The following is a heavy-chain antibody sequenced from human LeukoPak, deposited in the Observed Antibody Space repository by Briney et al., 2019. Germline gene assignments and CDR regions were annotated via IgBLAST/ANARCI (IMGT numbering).Heavy chain of an antibody. J-gene: IGHJ5*02. CDR1: GFTFSSYD. V-gene: IGHV3-13*01. Sequence: GGSLRLSCAASGFTFSSYDMHWVRQATGKGLEWVSAIGTAGDTYYPGSVKGRFTISRENAKNSLYLQMNSLRAGDTAVYYCARGLRYCSSTSCYSWFDPWGQGTLVTVSS. CDR2: IGTAGDT. CDR3: ARGLRYCSSTSCYSWFDP. D-gene: IGHD2-2*02.